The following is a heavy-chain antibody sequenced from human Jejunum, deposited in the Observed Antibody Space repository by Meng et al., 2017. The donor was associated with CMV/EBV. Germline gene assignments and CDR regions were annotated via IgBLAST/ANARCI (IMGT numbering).Heavy chain of an antibody. J-gene: IGHJ4*02. CDR2: LYTGGSA. D-gene: IGHD3-3*01. CDR1: GLRDSVKY. Sequence: SGLRDSVKYMVWVRQVAGKGLQWVSTLYTGGSAHYAPSVEGRFTISKDNSNNMVYLQMNSLGAEDTAVYYCAREQMGAWSGYFDYWGQGTLVTVSS. V-gene: IGHV3-53*01. CDR3: AREQMGAWSGYFDY.